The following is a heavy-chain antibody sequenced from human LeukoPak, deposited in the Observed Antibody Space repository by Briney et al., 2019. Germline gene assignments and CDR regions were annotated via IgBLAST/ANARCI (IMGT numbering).Heavy chain of an antibody. J-gene: IGHJ6*02. CDR1: GYSFPTYL. CDR2: IDPSDSYT. Sequence: HGESLKISCKGSGYSFPTYLIGWVRQMPGKGLEWMGTIDPSDSYTNYSPSFQGHVTISADKSISTAYLQWSSLKASDTAMYYCARRDYYYYAMDVWGQGTTVTVSS. V-gene: IGHV5-10-1*01. CDR3: ARRDYYYYAMDV.